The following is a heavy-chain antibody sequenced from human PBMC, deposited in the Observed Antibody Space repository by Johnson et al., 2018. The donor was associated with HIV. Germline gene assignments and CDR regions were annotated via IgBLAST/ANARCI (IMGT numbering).Heavy chain of an antibody. CDR2: IWFDGSKK. D-gene: IGHD2-21*02. V-gene: IGHV3-33*08. CDR1: GFTFSSYG. CDR3: AREGLQAFDI. J-gene: IGHJ3*02. Sequence: VQLVESGGGVVQPGRSLRLSCAASGFTFSSYGMHWVRQAPGKGLEWVAVIWFDGSKKYYTDSVKGRFTISRDISKNTLYLQMNSLRAEDTAVYYCAREGLQAFDIWGQGTMVTVSS.